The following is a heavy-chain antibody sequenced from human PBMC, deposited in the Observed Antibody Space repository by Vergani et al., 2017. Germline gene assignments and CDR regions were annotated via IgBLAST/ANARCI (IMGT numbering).Heavy chain of an antibody. D-gene: IGHD1-1*01. CDR1: GFTSSYYG. CDR3: ATKSCGTPGCQIGYFRE. Sequence: VQLLESGGGLAQPGGSLRLSCAASGFTSSYYGMHWVRQAPGKGLEWVAVISYDGTQKYYADSVKGRFTISRDNSKSTLYLQMNSLRTGDTAVYYCATKSCGTPGCQIGYFREWGQGTLVTVSS. CDR2: ISYDGTQK. V-gene: IGHV3-30*03. J-gene: IGHJ1*01.